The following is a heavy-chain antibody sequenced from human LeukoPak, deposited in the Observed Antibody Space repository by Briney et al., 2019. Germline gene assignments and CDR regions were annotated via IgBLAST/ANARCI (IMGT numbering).Heavy chain of an antibody. CDR2: IYTSGST. CDR3: ARVGNYDSSGYSDY. D-gene: IGHD3-22*01. J-gene: IGHJ4*02. V-gene: IGHV4-61*02. CDR1: GGSISSGSYY. Sequence: PSQTLSLTCTVSGGSISSGSYYWSWIRQPAGKGLEWIGRIYTSGSTNYNPSLKSRVTISVDTSKNQFSLKLSSVTAADTAVYYCARVGNYDSSGYSDYWGQGTLVTVSS.